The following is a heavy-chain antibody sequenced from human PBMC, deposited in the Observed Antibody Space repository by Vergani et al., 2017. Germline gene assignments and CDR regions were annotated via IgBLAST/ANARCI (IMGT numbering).Heavy chain of an antibody. Sequence: EVQLVESGGGLVQPGGSLRLSCAASGFTFSSYAMHWVRQAPGKGLEYVSAISSNGGSTYYANSVKGRFTISRDNSKNTMYLQMGSLRAEDMAVYYCARPSYRNRPAFDYWGQGTLVTVSS. J-gene: IGHJ4*02. D-gene: IGHD3-16*02. V-gene: IGHV3-64*01. CDR3: ARPSYRNRPAFDY. CDR2: ISSNGGST. CDR1: GFTFSSYA.